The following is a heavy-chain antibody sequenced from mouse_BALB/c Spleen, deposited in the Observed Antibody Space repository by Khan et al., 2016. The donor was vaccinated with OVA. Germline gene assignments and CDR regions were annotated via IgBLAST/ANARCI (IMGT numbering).Heavy chain of an antibody. CDR2: IDPATGNS. V-gene: IGHV14-3*02. CDR3: ARTAIHYYGSYTMDY. J-gene: IGHJ4*01. Sequence: VQLKQSGAELVKPGASVKLSCTASGFNIKDTYIHWIMQRPEQGLEWIGRIDPATGNSNFDPKFQGKATITADTSSNTAYLHPPGLTSEDTAVYYCARTAIHYYGSYTMDYWGHGTSVTVAS. CDR1: GFNIKDTY. D-gene: IGHD1-2*01.